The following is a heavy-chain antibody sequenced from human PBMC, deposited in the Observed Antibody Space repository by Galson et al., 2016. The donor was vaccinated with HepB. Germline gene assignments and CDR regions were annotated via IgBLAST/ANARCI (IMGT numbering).Heavy chain of an antibody. V-gene: IGHV2-5*01. J-gene: IGHJ4*02. CDR1: GFPLSSSGVG. CDR2: IYWNDDK. Sequence: PALVKLTQTFTLTCTFSGFPLSSSGVGVGWIRQSQGQALEWLALIYWNDDKRYSPSLKSRPTITKDTCKNQVVLTLTNMDPVDTATYYCAHRLTSADDGSGKEHYCDYWGQGTLVTVSS. D-gene: IGHD3-10*01. CDR3: AHRLTSADDGSGKEHYCDY.